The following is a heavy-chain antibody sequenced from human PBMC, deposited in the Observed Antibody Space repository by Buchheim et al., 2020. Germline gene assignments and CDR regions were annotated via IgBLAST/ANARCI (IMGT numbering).Heavy chain of an antibody. Sequence: QMQLVQSGPEVKKPGTSVKVSCKASGFTFTSSAVQWVRQARGQRLEWIGWIVVGSGNTNYAPKFQERVTITRDMSTSTAYMELSSLRSEDTAVYYCAADGVGAAYYYYYGMDVWGQGTT. J-gene: IGHJ6*02. CDR3: AADGVGAAYYYYYGMDV. CDR2: IVVGSGNT. V-gene: IGHV1-58*01. CDR1: GFTFTSSA. D-gene: IGHD1-26*01.